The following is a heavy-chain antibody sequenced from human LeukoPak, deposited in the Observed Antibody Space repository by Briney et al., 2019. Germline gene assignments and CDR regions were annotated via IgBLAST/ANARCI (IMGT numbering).Heavy chain of an antibody. Sequence: ASVKVSCKASGYTFTSYYMHWVRQAPGQGLEWMGIIDPSGVSTSYAQKFQGRVTMTRDTSTSTVYMELSSLRSEDTAVYYCARESITMMSFDFWGQGTLVTVSS. CDR1: GYTFTSYY. V-gene: IGHV1-46*01. CDR3: ARESITMMSFDF. CDR2: IDPSGVST. J-gene: IGHJ4*02. D-gene: IGHD3-22*01.